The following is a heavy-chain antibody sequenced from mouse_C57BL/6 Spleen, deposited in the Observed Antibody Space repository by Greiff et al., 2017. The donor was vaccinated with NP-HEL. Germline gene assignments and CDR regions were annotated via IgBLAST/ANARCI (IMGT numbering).Heavy chain of an antibody. Sequence: QVHVKQPGAELVKPGASVKLSCKASGYTFTSYWMHWVKQRPGRGLEWIGRIDPNSGGTKYNEKFKSKATLTVDKPSSTAYMQLSSLTSEDSAVYYCARGKGWLGGYYFDYWGQGTTLTVSS. CDR1: GYTFTSYW. D-gene: IGHD2-3*01. CDR3: ARGKGWLGGYYFDY. J-gene: IGHJ2*01. CDR2: IDPNSGGT. V-gene: IGHV1-72*01.